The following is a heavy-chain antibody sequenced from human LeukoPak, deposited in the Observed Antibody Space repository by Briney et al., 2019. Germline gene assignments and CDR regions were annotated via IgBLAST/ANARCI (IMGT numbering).Heavy chain of an antibody. V-gene: IGHV3-23*01. CDR3: ARDTASGSSP. Sequence: GGSLRLSCAASGLAFSSYAMSWVRQAPGKGLEWVSAISGSGGSTYYADSVKGRFTISRDNAKNSLYLQMNSLRAEDTAVYYCARDTASGSSPWGQGTLVTVSS. D-gene: IGHD6-13*01. J-gene: IGHJ4*02. CDR2: ISGSGGST. CDR1: GLAFSSYA.